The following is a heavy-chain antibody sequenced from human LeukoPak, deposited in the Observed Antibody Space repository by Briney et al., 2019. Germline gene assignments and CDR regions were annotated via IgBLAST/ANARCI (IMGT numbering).Heavy chain of an antibody. V-gene: IGHV3-30*02. D-gene: IGHD2-2*01. J-gene: IGHJ4*02. CDR3: AKDGVPAALSAYYFDY. CDR2: IRYDGSNK. CDR1: GFTFSSYG. Sequence: PGGSLRLSCAASGFTFSSYGMHWVRQAPGKGLEWVAFIRYDGSNKYYADSVKGRFTISRDNPKNTLYLQMNSLRAEDTAVYYCAKDGVPAALSAYYFDYWGQGTLVTVSS.